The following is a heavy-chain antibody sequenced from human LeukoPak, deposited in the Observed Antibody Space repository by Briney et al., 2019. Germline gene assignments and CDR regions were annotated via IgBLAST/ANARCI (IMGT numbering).Heavy chain of an antibody. Sequence: GRSLRLSCAASGFTFSSYCMHWVRQAPGKGLEWVADISYDGSNKYYAASVKRGFTFSGNNSKNMLYRQMYSMRAEHTAVYHCAKDQCGGDRAIPYSWGQGNLVTVSS. D-gene: IGHD2-21*02. CDR1: GFTFSSYC. J-gene: IGHJ4*02. CDR3: AKDQCGGDRAIPYS. V-gene: IGHV3-30*18. CDR2: ISYDGSNK.